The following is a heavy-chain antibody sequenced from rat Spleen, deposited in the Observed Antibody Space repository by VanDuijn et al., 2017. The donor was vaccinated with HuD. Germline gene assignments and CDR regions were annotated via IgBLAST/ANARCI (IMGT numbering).Heavy chain of an antibody. D-gene: IGHD1-9*01. J-gene: IGHJ2*01. CDR3: ARENMYYGYNYFDY. CDR1: GFSLTDYS. V-gene: IGHV2S63*01. Sequence: VQLKESGPGLVQPSQTLSLTCTVSGFSLTDYSVHWVRQPPGKGLEWMGIMWSGGSTAYNSALKSRLSISRDTSKSQVFLKMNSLQTEDTATYYCARENMYYGYNYFDYWGQGVMVTVSS. CDR2: MWSGGST.